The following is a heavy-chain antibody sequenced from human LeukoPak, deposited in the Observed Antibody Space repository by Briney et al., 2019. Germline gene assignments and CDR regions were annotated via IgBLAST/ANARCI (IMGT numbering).Heavy chain of an antibody. CDR2: IVVGSGNT. V-gene: IGHV1-58*01. D-gene: IGHD3-10*01. Sequence: SVKVSCKASGFTFTSSVVQWVRQARGQRLEWIGWIVVGSGNTNYAQKFQERVTITRDMSTSTAYMELSSLRFEDTAVYYCAADRAGRYLRFVDWGQGTPVTVSS. CDR3: AADRAGRYLRFVD. CDR1: GFTFTSSV. J-gene: IGHJ4*02.